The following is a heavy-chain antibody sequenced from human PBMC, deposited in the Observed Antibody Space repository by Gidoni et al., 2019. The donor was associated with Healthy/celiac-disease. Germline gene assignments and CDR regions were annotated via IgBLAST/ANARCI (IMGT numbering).Heavy chain of an antibody. D-gene: IGHD2-21*02. CDR3: ARIVVVTATTTKYYFDY. Sequence: EVQLLESGGGLVQPGGSLRLSCAASGFTFSSSAMSWVSQAPGKGLGWVSVISGSGGSTYYADSVKGRFTISRDNSKNTLYLQMNSLRAEDTAVYYCARIVVVTATTTKYYFDYWGQGTLVTVSS. CDR1: GFTFSSSA. CDR2: ISGSGGST. V-gene: IGHV3-23*01. J-gene: IGHJ4*02.